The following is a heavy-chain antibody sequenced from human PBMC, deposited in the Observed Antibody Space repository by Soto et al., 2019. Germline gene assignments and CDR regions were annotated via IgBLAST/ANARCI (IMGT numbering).Heavy chain of an antibody. CDR2: ISNSGDLT. CDR1: GFMFSTYA. CDR3: AKTTNWNYESGYFDH. J-gene: IGHJ4*02. D-gene: IGHD1-7*01. Sequence: EVQLWESGGNLVQPGGSLRLSCAASGFMFSTYAMSWVRQAPGKGLEWVSTISNSGDLTYYADSVKGLFTMSRDNSKNTLYPQMNSLGADDTAVYYCAKTTNWNYESGYFDHWGQGTLVTVSS. V-gene: IGHV3-23*01.